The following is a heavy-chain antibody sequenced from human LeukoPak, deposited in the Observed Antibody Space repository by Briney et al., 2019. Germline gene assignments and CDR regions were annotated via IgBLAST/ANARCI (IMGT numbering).Heavy chain of an antibody. D-gene: IGHD3-22*01. Sequence: PGGSLRLSCAASGFTFNSYGIHCVRQAPGKGLEWVAFIRFDGSNNYYADSVKGRFTISRDNSKNTLYLQMNSLRAEDTAVYYCAKDGGGYYPYYYYYMDVWGKGTTVTISS. J-gene: IGHJ6*03. CDR1: GFTFNSYG. CDR3: AKDGGGYYPYYYYYMDV. V-gene: IGHV3-30*02. CDR2: IRFDGSNN.